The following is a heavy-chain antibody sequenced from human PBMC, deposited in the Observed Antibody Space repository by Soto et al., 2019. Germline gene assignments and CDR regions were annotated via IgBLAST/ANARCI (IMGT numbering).Heavy chain of an antibody. V-gene: IGHV4-34*01. D-gene: IGHD5-12*01. CDR2: INHSGST. CDR1: GGSFSGYY. CDR3: ARGLAQNIVATMGPYYFDY. J-gene: IGHJ4*02. Sequence: SETLSLTCAVYGGSFSGYYWSWIRQPPGKGLEWIGEINHSGSTNYNPSLKSRVTISVDTSKNQFSLKLSSVTAADTAVYYCARGLAQNIVATMGPYYFDYWGQGTLVTVSS.